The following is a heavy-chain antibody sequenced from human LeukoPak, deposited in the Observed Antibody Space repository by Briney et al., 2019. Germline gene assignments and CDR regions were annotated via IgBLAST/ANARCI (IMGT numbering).Heavy chain of an antibody. D-gene: IGHD2-2*01. V-gene: IGHV1-8*01. CDR2: MHPNSGNT. J-gene: IGHJ6*03. CDR1: GYTSTSYD. Sequence: ASVKVSCKASGYTSTSYDINWVRQATGQGLEWMGWMHPNSGNTGYAQKFQGRVTMTRNTSISTAYMELSSLRSEDTAVYYCARTVGYCSSTSCYAYYYYYYYMDVWGKGTTVTVSS. CDR3: ARTVGYCSSTSCYAYYYYYYYMDV.